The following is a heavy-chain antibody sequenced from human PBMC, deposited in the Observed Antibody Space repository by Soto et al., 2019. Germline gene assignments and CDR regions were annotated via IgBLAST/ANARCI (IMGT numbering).Heavy chain of an antibody. D-gene: IGHD2-15*01. CDR1: GGSISSYY. CDR2: IYYSGTT. CDR3: ARSALYCSGGSCSDY. Sequence: SETLSLTCTVSGGSISSYYWSWIRQPPGKGLEWIGYIYYSGTTNYNPSLKSRVTISVATSKNQIPLKLNSVTAADTAVYYCARSALYCSGGSCSDYWGQGTLVTVSS. J-gene: IGHJ4*02. V-gene: IGHV4-59*01.